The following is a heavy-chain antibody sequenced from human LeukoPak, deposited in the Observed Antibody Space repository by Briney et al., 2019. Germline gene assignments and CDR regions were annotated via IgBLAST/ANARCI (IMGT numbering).Heavy chain of an antibody. CDR2: INHSGST. Sequence: SETLSLTCAVYGGSFSGYYWSWIRQPPGKGLEWIGEINHSGSTNYNPSLKSRVTISVDTSKNQFSLKLSSVTAADTAVYYCARGFHYYDSSGYSTNFDYWGQGTLVTVSS. V-gene: IGHV4-34*01. J-gene: IGHJ4*02. D-gene: IGHD3-22*01. CDR1: GGSFSGYY. CDR3: ARGFHYYDSSGYSTNFDY.